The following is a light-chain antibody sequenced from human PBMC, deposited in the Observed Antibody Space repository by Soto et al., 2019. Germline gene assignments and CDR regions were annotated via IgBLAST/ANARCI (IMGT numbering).Light chain of an antibody. J-gene: IGKJ1*01. CDR1: QGISSY. V-gene: IGKV1-9*01. Sequence: IQLTQSPSSLSASVGDRVTITCRASQGISSYLAWYQQKPGKAPKLLIYAASTLQSGVPSRFSGSGSGTDFTLTISSLQPDDFATYYCQQYNSYPWTFGQGTKV. CDR3: QQYNSYPWT. CDR2: AAS.